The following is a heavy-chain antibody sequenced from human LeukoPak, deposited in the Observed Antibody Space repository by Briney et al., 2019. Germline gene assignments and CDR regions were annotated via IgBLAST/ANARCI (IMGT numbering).Heavy chain of an antibody. J-gene: IGHJ4*02. Sequence: GESLKISCKGSGFSFTNYWIGWLRQMPGKGLEWMGIIYPDDSDTRYSPSFQGQVTISADKSISTAYLQWSSLKASDTAVYYCARRYCSGGSCYANFDYWGQGTLVTVSS. CDR3: ARRYCSGGSCYANFDY. D-gene: IGHD2-15*01. CDR2: IYPDDSDT. V-gene: IGHV5-51*01. CDR1: GFSFTNYW.